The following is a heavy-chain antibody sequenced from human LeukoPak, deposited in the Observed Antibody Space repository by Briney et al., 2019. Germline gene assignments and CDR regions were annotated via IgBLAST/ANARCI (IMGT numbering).Heavy chain of an antibody. V-gene: IGHV1-58*01. D-gene: IGHD6-13*01. CDR2: IVVGSGNT. CDR1: GFTFTSSA. J-gene: IGHJ4*02. Sequence: SVKVSCKASGFTFTSSAVQWVRQARGQRLEWIGWIVVGSGNTNYAQKFQERVTITRDMSTSTAYMELSSLRSEDTAVYYCAAVEAAAAHFDYWGQGTLVTVSS. CDR3: AAVEAAAAHFDY.